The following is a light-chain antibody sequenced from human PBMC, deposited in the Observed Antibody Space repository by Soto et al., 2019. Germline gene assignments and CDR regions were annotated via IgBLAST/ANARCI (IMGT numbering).Light chain of an antibody. CDR3: QQYNNWPPGFI. CDR1: QSVSSN. Sequence: EIVMTQSPATLSVSPGERATLSCRASQSVSSNLAWYQQKPGQAPRLLIYGASTRATGIPARFSGSGSGTEFTLTISSLQSEDFAFYYCQQYNNWPPGFIFGPGTRGISN. J-gene: IGKJ3*01. V-gene: IGKV3-15*01. CDR2: GAS.